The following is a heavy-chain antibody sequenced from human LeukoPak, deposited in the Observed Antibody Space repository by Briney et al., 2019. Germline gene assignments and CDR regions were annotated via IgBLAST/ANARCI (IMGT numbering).Heavy chain of an antibody. V-gene: IGHV3-30*02. J-gene: IGHJ4*02. CDR2: IRYDGSNK. Sequence: GGPLRLSCAASGFTFSSYGMHWVRQAPGKGLEWVAFIRYDGSNKYYADSVKGRFTISRDNSKNTLYLQMNSLRAEDTAVCYCARESESYDSSGSTFGYWGQGTLVTVSS. D-gene: IGHD3-22*01. CDR1: GFTFSSYG. CDR3: ARESESYDSSGSTFGY.